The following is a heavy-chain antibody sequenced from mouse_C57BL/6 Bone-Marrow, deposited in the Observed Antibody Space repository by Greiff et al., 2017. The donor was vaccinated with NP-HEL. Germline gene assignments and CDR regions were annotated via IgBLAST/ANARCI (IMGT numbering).Heavy chain of an antibody. J-gene: IGHJ3*01. Sequence: EVQLQQSGPELVKPGASVKISCKASGYTFTDYYMNWVKQSHGKSLEWIGDINPNNGGTSYNQKFKGKATLTVDKSSSTAYMELRSLTSEDSAVYYCAIYYGYDRWFAYWGQGTLVTVSA. CDR2: INPNNGGT. CDR1: GYTFTDYY. D-gene: IGHD2-2*01. CDR3: AIYYGYDRWFAY. V-gene: IGHV1-26*01.